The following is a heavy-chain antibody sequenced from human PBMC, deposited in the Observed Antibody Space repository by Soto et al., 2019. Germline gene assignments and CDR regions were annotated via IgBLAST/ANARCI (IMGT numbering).Heavy chain of an antibody. V-gene: IGHV4-61*01. CDR2: IFFTGAT. D-gene: IGHD3-10*01. Sequence: NPSETLSLTCVVSCDSVTFGHHYRTWIRQPPGKGLEWIGHIFFTGATNYSPSLKSRVTMSVDTSKSQFSLNLTSVTAADSAIYYCARGRSDSAGSSLGRRMDVWGQGTTVTVSS. J-gene: IGHJ6*02. CDR1: CDSVTFGHHY. CDR3: ARGRSDSAGSSLGRRMDV.